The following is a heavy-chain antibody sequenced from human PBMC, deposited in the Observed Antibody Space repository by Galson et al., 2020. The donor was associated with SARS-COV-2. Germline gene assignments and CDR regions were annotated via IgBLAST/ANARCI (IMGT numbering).Heavy chain of an antibody. Sequence: SETLSLTCTVSGGSLRGYYWSWLRQTPGNGLEWIGYNYYRGTTNYNPSLRSRVTISVDTPKNQYSLKLTSVTAADTAVYYCAKYGGPFDNWGQGTLVTVSS. J-gene: IGHJ4*02. CDR3: AKYGGPFDN. V-gene: IGHV4-59*12. D-gene: IGHD3-16*01. CDR2: NYYRGTT. CDR1: GGSLRGYY.